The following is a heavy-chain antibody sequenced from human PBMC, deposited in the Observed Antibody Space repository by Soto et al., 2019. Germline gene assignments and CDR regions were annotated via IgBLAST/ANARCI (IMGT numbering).Heavy chain of an antibody. D-gene: IGHD5-18*01. J-gene: IGHJ4*02. CDR2: ISSSSSTI. CDR3: ARDQVLGYSYGWGEY. Sequence: EVQLVESGGGLVQPGGSLRLSCVASGFTFSSYSMNWVRQAPGKGLEWVSYISSSSSTIYYADSVKGRFTISRDNAKNSLYLQMNSLRDEGTAVYYCARDQVLGYSYGWGEYWGQGTLVTVSS. CDR1: GFTFSSYS. V-gene: IGHV3-48*02.